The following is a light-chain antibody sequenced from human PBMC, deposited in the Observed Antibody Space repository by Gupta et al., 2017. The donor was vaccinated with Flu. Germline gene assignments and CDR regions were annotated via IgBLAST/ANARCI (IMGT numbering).Light chain of an antibody. CDR1: QSISSW. V-gene: IGKV1-5*03. J-gene: IGKJ1*01. CDR2: TAS. Sequence: DIQMTQSPSTLSASVGDRVTISCRASQSISSWLAWYQQKPGKAPKLLIYTASTLESGVPSRFSGSGSGTEFTLTISSLQPDDFATYYCQQYESYSSWTFGQGTKVEIK. CDR3: QQYESYSSWT.